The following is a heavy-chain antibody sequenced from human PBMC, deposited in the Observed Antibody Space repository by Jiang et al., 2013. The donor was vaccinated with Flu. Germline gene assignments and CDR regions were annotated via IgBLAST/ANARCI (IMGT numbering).Heavy chain of an antibody. CDR2: INPNSGDT. CDR3: AREKEGIVVVVAGYLDY. J-gene: IGHJ4*02. V-gene: IGHV1-2*02. Sequence: GAEVKKPGASVKVSCKASGYTFTGFYMHWVRQAPGQGLEWMGWINPNSGDTNYAQKFQGRVTMTRATSISTAYMELSRLTSDDTAVYYCAREKEGIVVVVAGYLDYWGQGTLVTVSS. CDR1: GYTFTGFY. D-gene: IGHD2-15*01.